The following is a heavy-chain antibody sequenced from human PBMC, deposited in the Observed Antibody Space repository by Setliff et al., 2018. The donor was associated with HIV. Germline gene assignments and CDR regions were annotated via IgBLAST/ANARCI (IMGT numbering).Heavy chain of an antibody. J-gene: IGHJ2*01. V-gene: IGHV3-23*01. D-gene: IGHD3-22*01. CDR1: GFRFRGHA. CDR2: ISGSGGST. Sequence: PGGSLRLSCVASGFRFRGHAMNWVRQAPGKGLEWVSVISGSGGSTFYADSVKGRFTISRDNSKNTVYLQMNSLRAEDTAVYYCAKGYYYDSSGSFSWYFDLWGRGTLVTVSS. CDR3: AKGYYYDSSGSFSWYFDL.